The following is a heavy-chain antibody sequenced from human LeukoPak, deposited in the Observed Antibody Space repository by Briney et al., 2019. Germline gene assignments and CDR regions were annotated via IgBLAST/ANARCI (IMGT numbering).Heavy chain of an antibody. D-gene: IGHD5-18*01. Sequence: PGGSLRLSCAASGFTFSSYAMSWVRQAPGKGLEWVSAISGSGGSTYYADSVKGRFTISRDNSKNTLYLQMNSLRTEDTAVYYCSRDWRYSYGRWFDPWGQGTLVTVSS. CDR1: GFTFSSYA. CDR2: ISGSGGST. J-gene: IGHJ5*02. CDR3: SRDWRYSYGRWFDP. V-gene: IGHV3-23*01.